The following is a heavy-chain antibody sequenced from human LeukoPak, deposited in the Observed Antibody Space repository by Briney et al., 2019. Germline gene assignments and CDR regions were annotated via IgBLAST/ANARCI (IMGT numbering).Heavy chain of an antibody. Sequence: ASVKVSCKASGYTFTSYAMHWVRQAPGQRLEWMGWINAGNGNTKYSQKFQGRVTITRDTSASTAYMELSSLRSEDTAVYYCARGASRKQQLLPTWSDPGGRETLATVS. J-gene: IGHJ5*02. CDR1: GYTFTSYA. D-gene: IGHD6-13*01. CDR3: ARGASRKQQLLPTWSDP. CDR2: INAGNGNT. V-gene: IGHV1-3*01.